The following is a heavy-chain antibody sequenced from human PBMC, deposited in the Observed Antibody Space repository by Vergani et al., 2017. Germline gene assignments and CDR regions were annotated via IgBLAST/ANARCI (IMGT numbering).Heavy chain of an antibody. J-gene: IGHJ4*02. V-gene: IGHV3-30*02. Sequence: QVQLVESGGGVVQRGGSLRLSCATSGFTLSNYDMQWIRQGSGKGLEFVAFIQFDGSNQYYADSVKGRFTLSRDFSKTTLYLQMNSLRTADTATYYCAKHCMGWGIDYWGQGTQVIVSS. D-gene: IGHD3-16*01. CDR1: GFTLSNYD. CDR3: AKHCMGWGIDY. CDR2: IQFDGSNQ.